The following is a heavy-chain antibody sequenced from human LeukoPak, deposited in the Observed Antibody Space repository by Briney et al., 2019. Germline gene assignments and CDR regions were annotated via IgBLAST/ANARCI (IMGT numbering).Heavy chain of an antibody. CDR3: ALGYCSSTSCLPFDY. V-gene: IGHV2-26*01. CDR2: IFSNDEK. J-gene: IGHJ4*02. Sequence: SGPTLVNPTETLTLTCTVSGFSLSNARMGVSWIRQPPGKALEWLAHIFSNDEKSYSTSLKSRLTISKDTSKSQVVLTMTNMDPVDTATYYCALGYCSSTSCLPFDYWGQGTLVTVSP. CDR1: GFSLSNARMG. D-gene: IGHD2-2*01.